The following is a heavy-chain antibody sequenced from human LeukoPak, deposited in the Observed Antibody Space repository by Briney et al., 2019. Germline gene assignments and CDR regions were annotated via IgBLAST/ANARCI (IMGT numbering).Heavy chain of an antibody. J-gene: IGHJ4*02. Sequence: SETLSLTCAVSGGSVNSGSYYWSWIRQHPGKGLEWIGYIYYTGITNYNPSLKSRVTISVDTSKNQFSLNLNSVTAADTAVYYCATSQCGSDCYLAGDYWGQGTLVTVSS. V-gene: IGHV4-61*01. CDR1: GGSVNSGSYY. CDR3: ATSQCGSDCYLAGDY. D-gene: IGHD2-21*02. CDR2: IYYTGIT.